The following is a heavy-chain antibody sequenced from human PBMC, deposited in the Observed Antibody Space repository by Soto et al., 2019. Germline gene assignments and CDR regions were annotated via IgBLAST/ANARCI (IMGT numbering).Heavy chain of an antibody. V-gene: IGHV1-69*18. J-gene: IGHJ4*02. D-gene: IGHD3-10*01. CDR1: GDRFTSYA. Sequence: QVQLEQSGAEVKKPGSSVKVSCKASGDRFTSYAISWVRQAPGQGLEWVGTVLPVLGTTNYAQKLRGRVTITADESTSTAYMELESLRSEDTAIYYCARDRADREFDHWGQGTLVTVSS. CDR3: ARDRADREFDH. CDR2: VLPVLGTT.